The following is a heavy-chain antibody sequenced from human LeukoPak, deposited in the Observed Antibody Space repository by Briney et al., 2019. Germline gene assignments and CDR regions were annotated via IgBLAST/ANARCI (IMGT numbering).Heavy chain of an antibody. CDR1: GYTFTSYD. D-gene: IGHD3-10*01. CDR2: MKPNSGNT. Sequence: PKASVKVSCKASGYTFTSYDINWVRQATGQGLEWMGWMKPNSGNTGYAQKFQGRVTMTRDTSISTAYMELSRLRSDDTAVYYCARKVGVNGDSEFDYWGQGTLVTVSS. J-gene: IGHJ4*02. CDR3: ARKVGVNGDSEFDY. V-gene: IGHV1-8*01.